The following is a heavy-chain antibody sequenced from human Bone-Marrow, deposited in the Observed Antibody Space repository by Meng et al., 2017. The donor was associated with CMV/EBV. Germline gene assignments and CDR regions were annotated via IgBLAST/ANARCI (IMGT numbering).Heavy chain of an antibody. CDR3: ARGLYDFWSGQYGMDV. D-gene: IGHD3-3*01. Sequence: SETLSLTCTVSGGSISSGGYYWSWIRQHPGKGLEWIGYIYYSGSTYYNPSLKSRVTISVDTSKNQFSLKLSSVTAADTAVYYCARGLYDFWSGQYGMDVWGQGTTVTVSS. J-gene: IGHJ6*02. V-gene: IGHV4-31*03. CDR2: IYYSGST. CDR1: GGSISSGGYY.